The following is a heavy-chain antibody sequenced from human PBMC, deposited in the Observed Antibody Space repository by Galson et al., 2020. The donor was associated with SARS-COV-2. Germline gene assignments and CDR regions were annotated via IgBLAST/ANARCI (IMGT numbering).Heavy chain of an antibody. D-gene: IGHD2-15*01. CDR3: ARDSRIDIAYYYYYYMDV. V-gene: IGHV1-18*04. J-gene: IGHJ6*03. CDR1: GYKFSDYG. Sequence: ASVKVSCKASGYKFSDYGFSWVRQAPGQGLEWVGWISGYNGKTNYAQKFQGRVAVTTDTSATTAYMELRSLRSDDTALYFCARDSRIDIAYYYYYYMDVWGGGTAVTVSS. CDR2: ISGYNGKT.